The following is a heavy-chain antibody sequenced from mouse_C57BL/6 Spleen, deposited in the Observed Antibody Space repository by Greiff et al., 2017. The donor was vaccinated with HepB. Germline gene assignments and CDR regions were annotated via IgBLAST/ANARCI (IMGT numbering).Heavy chain of an antibody. Sequence: EVQLVESEGGLVQPGSSMKLSCTASGFTFSDYYMAWVRQVPEKGLEWVANINYDGSSTYYLDSLKSRFIISRDNAKNILYLQMSSLKSEDTATYYCARDDGYYVHYWYFDVWGTGTTVTVSS. CDR1: GFTFSDYY. CDR3: ARDDGYYVHYWYFDV. CDR2: INYDGSST. D-gene: IGHD2-3*01. J-gene: IGHJ1*03. V-gene: IGHV5-16*01.